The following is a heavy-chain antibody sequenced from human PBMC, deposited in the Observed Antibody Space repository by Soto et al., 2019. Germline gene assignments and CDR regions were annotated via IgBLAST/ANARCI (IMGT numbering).Heavy chain of an antibody. V-gene: IGHV3-13*01. Sequence: GGSLRLSCAASGFTFRSYDTHWVRQATGKGLEWVSAIGTAGDTYYPGSVKGRFTISRENAKNSLYLQMNSLRAEDTAVYYCARDGYCSSTSCYAGDYYYGMDVWGQGTTVTVSS. CDR2: IGTAGDT. CDR1: GFTFRSYD. J-gene: IGHJ6*02. D-gene: IGHD2-2*03. CDR3: ARDGYCSSTSCYAGDYYYGMDV.